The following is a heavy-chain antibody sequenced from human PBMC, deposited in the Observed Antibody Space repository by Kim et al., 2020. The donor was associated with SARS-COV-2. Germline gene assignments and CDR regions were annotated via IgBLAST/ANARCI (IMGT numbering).Heavy chain of an antibody. J-gene: IGHJ6*02. CDR3: ARGGAVWWLRSAGYYYYGMDV. V-gene: IGHV3-7*01. D-gene: IGHD5-12*01. CDR1: GFTFSSYW. Sequence: GGSLRLSCAASGFTFSSYWMRWVRQAPGKGLEWVANIKQDGNEKYYVDSEKGRFTISRDNAKNSLYLQMNSLRAEDTAVYYCARGGAVWWLRSAGYYYYGMDVWGQGTTVTVSS. CDR2: IKQDGNEK.